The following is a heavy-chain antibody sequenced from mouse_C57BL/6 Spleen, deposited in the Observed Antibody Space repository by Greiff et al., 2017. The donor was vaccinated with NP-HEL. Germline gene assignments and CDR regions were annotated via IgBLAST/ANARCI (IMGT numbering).Heavy chain of an antibody. V-gene: IGHV5-9-1*02. CDR3: TREGYGSSKYFDV. Sequence: EVQLVESGEGLVKPGGSLKLSCAASGFTFSSYAMSWVRQTPEKRLEWVAYISSGGDYIYYADTVKGRVTISRDNARNTLYLQMSSRKSEDTAMYYCTREGYGSSKYFDVWGTGTTVTVSS. D-gene: IGHD1-1*01. CDR2: ISSGGDYI. CDR1: GFTFSSYA. J-gene: IGHJ1*03.